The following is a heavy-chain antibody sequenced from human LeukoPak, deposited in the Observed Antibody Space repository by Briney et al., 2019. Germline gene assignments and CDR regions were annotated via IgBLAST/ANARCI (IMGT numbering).Heavy chain of an antibody. J-gene: IGHJ4*02. Sequence: GGSLRLSCAASGFTFSSYAMSWVRQAPGGGLEWVSSITTSGDTTYCADSVKGRFTISRDNSKNTLYLRLNSLRAEDTAIFYCAKAVGAYGGFFDYWGQGTLVTVSS. CDR3: AKAVGAYGGFFDY. D-gene: IGHD1-26*01. CDR1: GFTFSSYA. CDR2: ITTSGDTT. V-gene: IGHV3-23*01.